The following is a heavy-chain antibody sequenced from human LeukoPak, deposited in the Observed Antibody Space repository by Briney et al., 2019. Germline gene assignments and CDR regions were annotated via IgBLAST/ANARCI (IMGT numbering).Heavy chain of an antibody. D-gene: IGHD6-6*01. V-gene: IGHV4-59*10. Sequence: KPSETLSLTCAVYGGSFSGYYWSWIRQPPGKGLEWIGRIYTSGSTNYNPSLKSRVTMSVDTSKNQFSLKLSSVTAADTAVYYCARVHIAARQMAWFDPWGQGTLVTVSS. J-gene: IGHJ5*02. CDR1: GGSFSGYY. CDR3: ARVHIAARQMAWFDP. CDR2: IYTSGST.